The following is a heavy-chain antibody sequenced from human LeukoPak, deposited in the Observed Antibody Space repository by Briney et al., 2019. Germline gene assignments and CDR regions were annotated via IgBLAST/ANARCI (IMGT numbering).Heavy chain of an antibody. J-gene: IGHJ4*02. D-gene: IGHD5-18*01. V-gene: IGHV1-18*01. CDR1: GYMFTNYG. CDR3: ARDEYSFGFGDY. Sequence: GASLKVSCKASGYMFTNYGISWVRQAPGQGLEWMGWISAYNGNRNYARKFQGRVTMTTDTSTSTAYMELRSLRSDDTAVYYCARDEYSFGFGDYWGQGTLVTVSS. CDR2: ISAYNGNR.